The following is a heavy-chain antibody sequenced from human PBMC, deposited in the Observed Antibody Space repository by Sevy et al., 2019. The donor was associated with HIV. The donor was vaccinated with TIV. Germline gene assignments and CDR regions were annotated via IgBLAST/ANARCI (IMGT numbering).Heavy chain of an antibody. Sequence: SETLSLTCTVSGYSISSGYYWGWIRQPPGKGLEWIGSIYHSGSTYYNPSLKSRVTISVDTSKIQFSLKLSSVTAADTAVYYCASQLVMITFGGVSGGFDYWGQGTLVTVSS. V-gene: IGHV4-38-2*02. CDR3: ASQLVMITFGGVSGGFDY. CDR2: IYHSGST. J-gene: IGHJ4*02. D-gene: IGHD3-16*01. CDR1: GYSISSGYY.